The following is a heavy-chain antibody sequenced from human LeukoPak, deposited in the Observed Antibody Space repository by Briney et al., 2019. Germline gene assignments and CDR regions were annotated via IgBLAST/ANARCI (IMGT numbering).Heavy chain of an antibody. D-gene: IGHD2-2*01. J-gene: IGHJ6*02. V-gene: IGHV1-18*01. CDR2: ISAYNGNT. CDR3: ARELRDIVVVPLVYYYVMDV. CDR1: GYTFTSYG. Sequence: ASVKVSCKASGYTFTSYGISWVRQAPGQGLEWMGWISAYNGNTNYAQKLQGRVTRTTDTSTSTAYMQLRRLRSDDTAVYYCARELRDIVVVPLVYYYVMDVWGQGTTVTVSS.